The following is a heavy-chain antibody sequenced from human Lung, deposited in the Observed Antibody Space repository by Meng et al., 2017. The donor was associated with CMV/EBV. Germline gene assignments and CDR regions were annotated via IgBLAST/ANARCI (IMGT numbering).Heavy chain of an antibody. CDR3: ARKRRKLRARGGHHFDD. CDR1: GGSISSSSYY. J-gene: IGHJ4*02. D-gene: IGHD3-16*01. Sequence: SETXSLXXTVSGGSISSSSYYWGWIRQPPGKGLEWIGSIYYSGSTYYNPSLKSRVTISVDTSKNQFSLKLSSVTAADTAVYYCARKRRKLRARGGHHFDDWGQGXLVTVSS. CDR2: IYYSGST. V-gene: IGHV4-39*07.